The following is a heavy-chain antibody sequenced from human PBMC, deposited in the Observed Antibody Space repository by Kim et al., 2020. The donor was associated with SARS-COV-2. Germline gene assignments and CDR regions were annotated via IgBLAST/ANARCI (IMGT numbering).Heavy chain of an antibody. D-gene: IGHD2-2*01. CDR2: IYYSGST. V-gene: IGHV4-39*01. Sequence: SETLSLTCTVSGGSISSSSYYWGWIRQPPGKGLEWIGSIYYSGSTYYNPSLKSRVTISVDTSKNQFSLKLSSVTAADTAVYYCARQPSEDIVVVPAVPSDWFDPWGQGTLVTVSS. CDR3: ARQPSEDIVVVPAVPSDWFDP. J-gene: IGHJ5*02. CDR1: GGSISSSSYY.